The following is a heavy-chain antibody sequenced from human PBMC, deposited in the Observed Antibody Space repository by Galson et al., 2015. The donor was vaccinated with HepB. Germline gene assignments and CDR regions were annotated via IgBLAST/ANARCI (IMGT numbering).Heavy chain of an antibody. Sequence: SVKVSCKASGYTFTSYDINWVRQATGQGLEWMGWMNPNSGNTGYAQKFQGRVTMTRNTSISTAYMELSSLRSEDTAVYYCARGNRAAAFPKHKIPLYYMDVWGKGTTVTVSS. V-gene: IGHV1-8*01. J-gene: IGHJ6*03. D-gene: IGHD6-13*01. CDR2: MNPNSGNT. CDR1: GYTFTSYD. CDR3: ARGNRAAAFPKHKIPLYYMDV.